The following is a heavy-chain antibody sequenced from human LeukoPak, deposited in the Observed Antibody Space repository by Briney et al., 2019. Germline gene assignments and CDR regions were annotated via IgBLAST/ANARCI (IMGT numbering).Heavy chain of an antibody. Sequence: GASVKVPCKASGYTFTSYYMHWVRQAPGQGLEWMGIINPSGGSTSYAQKFQGRVTMTRDTSTSTVYMELSSLRSEDTAVYYCARLVGDLDAFDIWGQGTMVTVSS. J-gene: IGHJ3*02. CDR2: INPSGGST. CDR3: ARLVGDLDAFDI. CDR1: GYTFTSYY. D-gene: IGHD2-2*01. V-gene: IGHV1-46*03.